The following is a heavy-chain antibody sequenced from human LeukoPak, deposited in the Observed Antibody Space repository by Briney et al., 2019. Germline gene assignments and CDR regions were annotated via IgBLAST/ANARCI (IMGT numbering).Heavy chain of an antibody. CDR2: IYQSGST. D-gene: IGHD4-17*01. J-gene: IGHJ4*02. V-gene: IGHV4-4*02. CDR3: ARGLMTTGRSNFDY. Sequence: SGTLSLTCAVSGASISSTNWWSWVRQPPGKGLEWIGEIYQSGSTNYNPSLKSRVTISVDKSKNQFSLKLYSVTAADTAVYYCARGLMTTGRSNFDYWGQGILVTVSS. CDR1: GASISSTNW.